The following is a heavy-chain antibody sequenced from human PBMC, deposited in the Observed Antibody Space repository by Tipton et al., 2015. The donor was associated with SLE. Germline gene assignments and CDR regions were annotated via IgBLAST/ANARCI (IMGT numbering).Heavy chain of an antibody. CDR3: ARDGRVGRRDFEF. CDR1: GFTFSDYW. D-gene: IGHD1-26*01. V-gene: IGHV3-74*01. CDR2: INTDGGRT. Sequence: GSLRLSCVASGFTFSDYWMHWVRQAPGKGLVWVSRINTDGGRTHYVDAVRGRFTVSRDNAKNTLYLQMNSLSADDTAVYFCARDGRVGRRDFEFWGQGTLIAVSS. J-gene: IGHJ4*02.